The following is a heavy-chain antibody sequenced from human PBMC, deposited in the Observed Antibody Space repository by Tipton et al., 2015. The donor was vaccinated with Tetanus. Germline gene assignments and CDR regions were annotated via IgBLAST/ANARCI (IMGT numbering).Heavy chain of an antibody. CDR2: IDPNSGDT. D-gene: IGHD3-22*01. CDR1: GYTFTGYY. CDR3: ARDRGDYIYYGMDV. J-gene: IGHJ6*02. Sequence: QLVQSGAEMKKPGASVKVSCKASGYTFTGYYMYWVRQAPGQGLGWVGWIDPNSGDTIYAQNFQGRVTMTRDTSISTVYMELSRLRSDDTAVYYCARDRGDYIYYGMDVWGPGTTVTVSS. V-gene: IGHV1-2*02.